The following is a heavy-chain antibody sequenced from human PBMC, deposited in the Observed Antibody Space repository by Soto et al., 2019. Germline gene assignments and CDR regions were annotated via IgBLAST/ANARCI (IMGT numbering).Heavy chain of an antibody. CDR3: ARQYSGIDY. CDR1: GYIFISYL. V-gene: IGHV5-51*01. Sequence: GESLKLSCTGSGYIFISYLIGWVRQMPGKGLEWMGIIYPADSDTRYNPSFQGQVTISADKSISTAYLQWSSLKASDTAMYYCARQYSGIDYWGQGTPVTVSS. D-gene: IGHD5-12*01. J-gene: IGHJ4*02. CDR2: IYPADSDT.